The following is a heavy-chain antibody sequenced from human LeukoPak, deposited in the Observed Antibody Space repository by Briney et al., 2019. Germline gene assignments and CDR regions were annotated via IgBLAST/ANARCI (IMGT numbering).Heavy chain of an antibody. D-gene: IGHD4-23*01. CDR1: GFTFDDYA. Sequence: PGGSLRLSCAASGFTFDDYAMHWVRQAPGKGLEWVSGIHWSGGSTGYADSVKGRFTISRDNAKNSLYLQMNSLRAEDTAFYYCARNRYGGNSGADSFNIWGQGTMVTVSS. V-gene: IGHV3-20*04. CDR3: ARNRYGGNSGADSFNI. CDR2: IHWSGGST. J-gene: IGHJ3*02.